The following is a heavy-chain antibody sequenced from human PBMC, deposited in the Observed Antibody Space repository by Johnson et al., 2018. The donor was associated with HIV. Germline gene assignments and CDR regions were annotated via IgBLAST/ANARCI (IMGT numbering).Heavy chain of an antibody. CDR3: ASVHGIAVVDATTNSAFDF. D-gene: IGHD6-19*01. J-gene: IGHJ3*01. Sequence: EVQLVESGGGLLPPGGSLKLSCAASGFTFTSYWMSWVRQAPGKGLEWVANIKQDGSEHYYVDSVQGRFTISRDNAKNSLYLQMNSLRAEDTAVYYCASVHGIAVVDATTNSAFDFWGQGTMVTVSS. CDR1: GFTFTSYW. CDR2: IKQDGSEH. V-gene: IGHV3-7*01.